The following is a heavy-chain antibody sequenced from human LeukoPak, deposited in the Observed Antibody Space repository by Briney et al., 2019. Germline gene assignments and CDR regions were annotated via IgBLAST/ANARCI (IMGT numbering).Heavy chain of an antibody. D-gene: IGHD3-10*01. CDR1: RYSISSGYN. CDR3: ARGYYGSGSYYKGNYFDY. Sequence: SETLSLTCAVSRYSISSGYNWGWIRQSPGTGLEWIGSISHSGSTYYNPSLKSRVTISVDTSKTEFSLNLSSVTAADTAVYYCARGYYGSGSYYKGNYFDYWGRGTLVTVSS. V-gene: IGHV4-38-2*01. CDR2: ISHSGST. J-gene: IGHJ4*02.